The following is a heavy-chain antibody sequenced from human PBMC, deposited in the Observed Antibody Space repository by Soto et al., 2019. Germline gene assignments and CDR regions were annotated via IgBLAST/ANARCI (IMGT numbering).Heavy chain of an antibody. CDR2: IYTSGST. J-gene: IGHJ6*02. D-gene: IGHD3-10*01. CDR3: ARDAVLWSSDYGMDV. V-gene: IGHV4-4*07. Sequence: QVQLQESGPGLVKPSETLSLTCTVSGGSISSYYWSWIRQPAGKGLEWIGRIYTSGSTNYNPSLKSRATMSVDTSKNQFSLKLSSVTAADTAVYYCARDAVLWSSDYGMDVWGQGTTVTVSS. CDR1: GGSISSYY.